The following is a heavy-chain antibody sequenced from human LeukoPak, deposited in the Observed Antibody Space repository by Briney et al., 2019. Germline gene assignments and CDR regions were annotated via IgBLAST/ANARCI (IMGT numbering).Heavy chain of an antibody. Sequence: PGGSLRLSCAASGFTFSSYWMSWVRQSPGKGLEWVANIKPDGSEKYYVDSVKGRFTISRDNARNALFLEMNRLRAEDTAVYYCARERMYSGSGSTFPYYDYWGQGTLVIVSS. CDR1: GFTFSSYW. J-gene: IGHJ4*02. CDR3: ARERMYSGSGSTFPYYDY. CDR2: IKPDGSEK. V-gene: IGHV3-7*01. D-gene: IGHD3-10*01.